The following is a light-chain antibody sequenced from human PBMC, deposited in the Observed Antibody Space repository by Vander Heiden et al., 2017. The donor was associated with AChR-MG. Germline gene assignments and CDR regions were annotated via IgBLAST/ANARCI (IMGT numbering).Light chain of an antibody. V-gene: IGKV3-15*01. CDR2: GAS. CDR1: QSVSSN. CDR3: QQYNNGPPSLT. J-gene: IGKJ4*01. Sequence: EIVMTQYPATLSVSPGERATLSCRASQSVSSNLAWYQQKPGQAPRLLIYGASTRATCIPARFSGSGSGTEFTLTISSLQSEDFAVYYCQQYNNGPPSLTFGGGTKVEIK.